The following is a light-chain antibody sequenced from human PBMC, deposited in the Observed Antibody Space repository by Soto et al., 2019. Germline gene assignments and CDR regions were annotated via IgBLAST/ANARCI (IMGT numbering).Light chain of an antibody. CDR2: GTS. V-gene: IGKV3-20*01. CDR3: QQYGSSIT. CDR1: QSVGSD. J-gene: IGKJ5*01. Sequence: IVMTQSPATLSVSPWERGTLSCRASQSVGSDLAWYQQKPGQAPRLLIYGTSSRATGIPDRFSGSGSGTDFTLTISRLEPEDFAVFYCQQYGSSITFGQGTRLEIK.